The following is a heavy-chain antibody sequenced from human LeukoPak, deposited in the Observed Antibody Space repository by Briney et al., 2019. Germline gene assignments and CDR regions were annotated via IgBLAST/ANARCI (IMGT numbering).Heavy chain of an antibody. D-gene: IGHD6-13*01. CDR1: GFTFSTYS. CDR3: ARATAVVGTGH. CDR2: ISSSSSFI. Sequence: PGGSLRLSCAASGFTFSTYSMNWVRQAPGKGLEWVSSISSSSSFIYYADSVKGRFTISRDNAKNSVYLQMNSLRAEDTAVYYCARATAVVGTGHWGQGTLVTVSS. V-gene: IGHV3-21*01. J-gene: IGHJ4*02.